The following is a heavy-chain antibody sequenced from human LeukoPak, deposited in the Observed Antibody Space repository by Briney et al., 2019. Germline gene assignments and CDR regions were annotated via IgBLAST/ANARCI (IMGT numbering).Heavy chain of an antibody. CDR2: ISWNSGTI. V-gene: IGHV3-9*01. CDR3: ARKGGSRPNDAFDI. J-gene: IGHJ3*02. CDR1: GFTFDNYA. Sequence: GRSLRLSCAASGFTFDNYAMNWVRQVPGKGLEWISLISWNSGTIGYADSVKGRFTISRDNAENSLFLQMNSLRVEDTAVYYCARKGGSRPNDAFDIWGQGTMVTVSS. D-gene: IGHD2-15*01.